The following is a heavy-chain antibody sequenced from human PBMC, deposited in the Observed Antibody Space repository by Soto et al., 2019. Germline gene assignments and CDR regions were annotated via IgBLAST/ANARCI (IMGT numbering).Heavy chain of an antibody. J-gene: IGHJ4*02. D-gene: IGHD1-26*01. CDR1: GGSFSGYY. Sequence: LSLTCAVYGGSFSGYYWSWIRQPPGKGLEWIGEINHSGSTNYNPSLKSRVTISVDTSKNQFSLKLSSVTAADTAVYYCAKDRVGAGLDYWGQGTLVTVSS. CDR3: AKDRVGAGLDY. CDR2: INHSGST. V-gene: IGHV4-34*01.